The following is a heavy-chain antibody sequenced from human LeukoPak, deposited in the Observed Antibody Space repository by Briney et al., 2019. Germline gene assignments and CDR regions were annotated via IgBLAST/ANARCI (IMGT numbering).Heavy chain of an antibody. CDR1: GFTFRNYG. D-gene: IGHD2-15*01. J-gene: IGHJ4*02. Sequence: GGSLRPSCAASGFTFRNYGMSWVRQAPGKGLEWVSVVSDSGSSAYYADSVKGRFTISRDNSKNTLYLQMNCLRAEDTAVYYCAPDLRGAAWSLDYWGQGTLVTVSS. V-gene: IGHV3-23*01. CDR3: APDLRGAAWSLDY. CDR2: VSDSGSSA.